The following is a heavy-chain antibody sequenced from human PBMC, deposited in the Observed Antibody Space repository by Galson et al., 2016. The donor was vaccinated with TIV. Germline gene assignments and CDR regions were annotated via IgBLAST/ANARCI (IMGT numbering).Heavy chain of an antibody. V-gene: IGHV6-1*01. CDR1: GDSVSSNSAA. CDR3: ARAAGRNGATCHATCESFDF. CDR2: TYCRSRCYY. Sequence: CAISGDSVSSNSAAWNWIRQSPSRGLERLGRTYCRSRCYYDYAVSVKSRITIESDTSKNQFSLQLNSVTSEDTAAYYCARAAGRNGATCHATCESFDFWGQGTKVTVSS. J-gene: IGHJ3*01. D-gene: IGHD3-10*01.